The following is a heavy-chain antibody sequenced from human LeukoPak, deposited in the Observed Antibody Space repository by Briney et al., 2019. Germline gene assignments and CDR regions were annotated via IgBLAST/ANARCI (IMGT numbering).Heavy chain of an antibody. CDR2: ISGSGGST. Sequence: GGSLRLSCAASGFTFSSYAMSWVRQAPGKGLEWVSAISGSGGSTYYADSVKGRFTISRDNSKNTLYLQMNSLRAEDTAVYYCAKGLALIVVVTAVDYWGQGTLVTVSS. V-gene: IGHV3-23*01. CDR3: AKGLALIVVVTAVDY. D-gene: IGHD3-22*01. CDR1: GFTFSSYA. J-gene: IGHJ4*02.